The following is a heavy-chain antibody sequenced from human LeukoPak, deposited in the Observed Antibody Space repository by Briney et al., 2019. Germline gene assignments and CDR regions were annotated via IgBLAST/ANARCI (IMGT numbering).Heavy chain of an antibody. J-gene: IGHJ4*02. CDR1: GGSISSYY. Sequence: PSETLSLTCTVSGGSISSYYWSWIRQPPGKGLEWIGYIYYSGSTNYNPSHKSRVTISVDTSKNQFSLKLSSVTAADTAVYYCARLYYYDSSGYYSGEYFDYWGQGTLVTVSS. CDR3: ARLYYYDSSGYYSGEYFDY. CDR2: IYYSGST. V-gene: IGHV4-59*08. D-gene: IGHD3-22*01.